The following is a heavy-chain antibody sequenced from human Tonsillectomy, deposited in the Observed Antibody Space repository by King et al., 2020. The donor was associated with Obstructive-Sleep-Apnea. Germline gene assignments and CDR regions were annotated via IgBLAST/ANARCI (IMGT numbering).Heavy chain of an antibody. D-gene: IGHD3-9*01. V-gene: IGHV3-30*18. CDR2: ISYDGRNK. Sequence: HVQLVQSGGGVVQPGRSLRLSCAASGFTFSSYGMHWVRQAPGKGLEWVAVISYDGRNKYYAYSLKGRFTISRANSKNTLYLQMNSLGAEDTAVYYCAKLIPDYDILTGYWDYWGQGTLVTVSS. CDR3: AKLIPDYDILTGYWDY. J-gene: IGHJ4*02. CDR1: GFTFSSYG.